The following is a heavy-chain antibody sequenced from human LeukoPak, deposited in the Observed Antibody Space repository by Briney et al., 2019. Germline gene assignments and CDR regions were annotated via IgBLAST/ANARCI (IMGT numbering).Heavy chain of an antibody. J-gene: IGHJ6*02. V-gene: IGHV4-59*01. CDR1: GGSISSYY. CDR3: AKEAKVWGYNSDYYYYAMDV. Sequence: SETLSLTCTVSGGSISSYYWSWIRQPPGKGLEWIGHMYYTGSTKYNPTLKSRVTISVDRSKNQFSLKVSSVTTADTAAYYCAKEAKVWGYNSDYYYYAMDVWGQGTTVTVSS. CDR2: MYYTGST. D-gene: IGHD3-16*01.